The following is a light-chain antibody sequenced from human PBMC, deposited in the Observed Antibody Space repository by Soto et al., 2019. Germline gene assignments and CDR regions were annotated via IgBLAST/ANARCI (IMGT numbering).Light chain of an antibody. V-gene: IGLV2-14*01. CDR3: SSYTSTTTPYV. J-gene: IGLJ1*01. Sequence: QSALTQPASVSGSPGQSITISCTGTSSDVGNYNYVSWYQLHPGKAPKLMISEVNNRPSGVSNRFSGSKSGNTASLTISGLQAEDEADYYCSSYTSTTTPYVFGTGTKVTVL. CDR1: SSDVGNYNY. CDR2: EVN.